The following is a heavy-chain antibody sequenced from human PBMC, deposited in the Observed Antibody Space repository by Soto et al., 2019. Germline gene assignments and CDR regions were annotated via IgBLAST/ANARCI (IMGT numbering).Heavy chain of an antibody. V-gene: IGHV1-2*04. J-gene: IGHJ6*03. D-gene: IGHD6-6*01. CDR2: INPNSGGT. CDR1: GYTFTGYY. CDR3: ARGAYSSSSRYYYYYMDV. Sequence: ASVKVSCKASGYTFTGYYMHWVRQAPGQGLEWMGWINPNSGGTNYAQKFQGWVTMTRDTSISTAYMELSRLRSDDTAVYYCARGAYSSSSRYYYYYMDVWGKGTTVTVSS.